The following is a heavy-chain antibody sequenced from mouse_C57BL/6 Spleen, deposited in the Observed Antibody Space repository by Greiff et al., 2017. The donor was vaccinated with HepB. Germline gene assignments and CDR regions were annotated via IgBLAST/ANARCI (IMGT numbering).Heavy chain of an antibody. J-gene: IGHJ4*01. V-gene: IGHV1-62-2*01. CDR1: GYTFTEYT. D-gene: IGHD2-5*01. CDR2: FYPGSGSI. Sequence: VKLMESGAELVKPGASVKLSCKASGYTFTEYTIHWVKQRSGQGLEWIGWFYPGSGSIKYNEKFKDKATLTADKSSSTVYMELSRLTSEDSAVYFCARHDAYYSNYYAMDYWGQGTSVTVSS. CDR3: ARHDAYYSNYYAMDY.